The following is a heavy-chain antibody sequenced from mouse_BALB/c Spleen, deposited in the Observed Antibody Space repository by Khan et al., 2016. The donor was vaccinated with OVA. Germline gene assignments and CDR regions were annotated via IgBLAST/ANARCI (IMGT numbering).Heavy chain of an antibody. D-gene: IGHD1-2*01. Sequence: EVKLMESGPGLVKPSQSLSLTCTVTGYSITSGYGWNWIRQFPGNKLEWMGYISYSGSTNYNPSLKSRISITRDTSKNQFFLQLKSVTTEETATYYCARTARIKYWGQGTTLTVSS. CDR3: ARTARIKY. V-gene: IGHV3-2*02. J-gene: IGHJ2*01. CDR1: GYSITSGYG. CDR2: ISYSGST.